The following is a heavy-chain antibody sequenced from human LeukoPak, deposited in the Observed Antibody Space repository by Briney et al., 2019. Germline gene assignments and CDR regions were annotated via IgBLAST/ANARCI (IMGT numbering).Heavy chain of an antibody. J-gene: IGHJ4*02. D-gene: IGHD2-8*02. Sequence: SQTLSLTCTVSGGSISSGDYYWSWIRQPPGKGLEWIGEINHSGSTNYNPSLKSRVTISVDTSKNQFSLKLSSVTAADTVVYYCATGGYFDYWGQGTLVTVSS. CDR3: ATGGYFDY. CDR1: GGSISSGDYY. CDR2: INHSGST. V-gene: IGHV4-30-4*08.